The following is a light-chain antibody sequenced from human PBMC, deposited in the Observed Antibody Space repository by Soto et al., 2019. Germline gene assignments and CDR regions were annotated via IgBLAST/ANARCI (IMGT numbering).Light chain of an antibody. Sequence: EIVVPQSPGILSVSPGDRATLYCRASQSVGRYLAWYQQKPGQAPTLLIYAASTRATGLPARFSGSGSGTDFTLTISSLQSEDVAVYYCQEYSKWPLFTFGPGTRVDIK. CDR2: AAS. CDR3: QEYSKWPLFT. V-gene: IGKV3-15*01. J-gene: IGKJ3*01. CDR1: QSVGRY.